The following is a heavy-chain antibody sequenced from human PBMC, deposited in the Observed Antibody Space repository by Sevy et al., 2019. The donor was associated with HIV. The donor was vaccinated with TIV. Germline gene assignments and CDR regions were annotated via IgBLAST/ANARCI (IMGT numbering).Heavy chain of an antibody. V-gene: IGHV3-30-3*01. CDR1: GFTFSSYA. J-gene: IGHJ3*02. D-gene: IGHD3-22*01. Sequence: GGSLRLSCAASGFTFSSYAMHWVRQAPGKGLEWVAVISYEGSNKYYADSVKGRFTISRDNSKNTLYRQMNSLRAEDKAVYYCARDRRVYYDSSGYYYDAFDIWGEGTMVTVSS. CDR3: ARDRRVYYDSSGYYYDAFDI. CDR2: ISYEGSNK.